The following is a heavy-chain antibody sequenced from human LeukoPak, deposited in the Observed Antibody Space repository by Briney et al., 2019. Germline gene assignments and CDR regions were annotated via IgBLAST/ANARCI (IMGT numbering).Heavy chain of an antibody. CDR3: ARRHHFGFLDS. CDR1: GVMFPSYW. Sequence: GGSLRLSCAASGVMFPSYWMTWVRQAPGKGLEWVANIKQDGSEKYYVDSVKGRFTISRDNAKNSVYLQMNSLRAEDTAVYYCARRHHFGFLDSWGQGTLVTVSS. CDR2: IKQDGSEK. V-gene: IGHV3-7*04. D-gene: IGHD3-10*01. J-gene: IGHJ4*02.